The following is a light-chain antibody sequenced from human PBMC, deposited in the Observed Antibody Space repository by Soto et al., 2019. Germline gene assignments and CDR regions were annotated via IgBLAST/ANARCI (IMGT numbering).Light chain of an antibody. CDR3: QQYNSYSWT. CDR2: DAS. Sequence: DIQMTQSPSTLSASVGDRVTITCRASQSISSWLAWYQQKPGKAPKLLIYDASSLESGLPSRFSGRGSGTEFTLTISSLQPDDFATYYCQQYNSYSWTFGQGTKVEIK. J-gene: IGKJ1*01. V-gene: IGKV1-5*01. CDR1: QSISSW.